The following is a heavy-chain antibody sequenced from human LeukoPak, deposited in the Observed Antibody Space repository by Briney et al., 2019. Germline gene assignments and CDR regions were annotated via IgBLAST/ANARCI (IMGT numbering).Heavy chain of an antibody. CDR3: ARGGYDYVWGSYQDGDYYYMDV. V-gene: IGHV4-39*07. J-gene: IGHJ6*03. CDR2: IYYSGST. CDR1: GGSISSSSYY. D-gene: IGHD3-16*02. Sequence: SETLSLTCTVSGGSISSSSYYWGWIRQPPGKGLEWIGSIYYSGSTYYNPSLKSRVTISVDTSKNQFSLKLSSVTAADTAVYYCARGGYDYVWGSYQDGDYYYMDVWGKGTTVTVSS.